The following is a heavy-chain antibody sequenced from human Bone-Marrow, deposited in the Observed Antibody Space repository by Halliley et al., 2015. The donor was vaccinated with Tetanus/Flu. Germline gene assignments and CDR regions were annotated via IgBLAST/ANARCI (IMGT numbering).Heavy chain of an antibody. Sequence: GLEWMGYIFYYGRPYYSSSLKSRITLSIAASRNEFSLKLDSVPAADTAVYYCARCPIPGWFAPWGPGTLVSVSS. D-gene: IGHD2-2*01. J-gene: IGHJ5*02. V-gene: IGHV4-31*02. CDR2: IFYYGRP. CDR3: ARCPIPGWFAP.